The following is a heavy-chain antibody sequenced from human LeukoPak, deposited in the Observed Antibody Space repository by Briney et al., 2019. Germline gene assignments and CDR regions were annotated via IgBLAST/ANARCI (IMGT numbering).Heavy chain of an antibody. CDR3: ARDCEGSGSYPCLDY. Sequence: GGSLRLSCAASGFTFDSYAMHWVRQAPGKGLEWVAVISYDGSNKYYADSVKGRFTISRDNSKNTLYLQMNSLRAEDTAVYYCARDCEGSGSYPCLDYWGQGTLVTVSS. CDR2: ISYDGSNK. CDR1: GFTFDSYA. J-gene: IGHJ4*02. D-gene: IGHD3-10*01. V-gene: IGHV3-30*04.